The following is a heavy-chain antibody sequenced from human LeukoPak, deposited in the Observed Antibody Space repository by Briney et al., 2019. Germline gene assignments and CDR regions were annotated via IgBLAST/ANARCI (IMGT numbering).Heavy chain of an antibody. CDR1: GFTVSTNY. J-gene: IGHJ4*02. CDR2: ISRESRNI. Sequence: GGSLRLSCAASGFTVSTNYMNWVRQAPGQGLEWVSVISRESRNIFYADSVKGRFTVSRDNARSSLYLQMNSLRAEDTAVYYCATSPPGGPIDNWGQGTLVTVSS. CDR3: ATSPPGGPIDN. V-gene: IGHV3-21*01. D-gene: IGHD3-16*01.